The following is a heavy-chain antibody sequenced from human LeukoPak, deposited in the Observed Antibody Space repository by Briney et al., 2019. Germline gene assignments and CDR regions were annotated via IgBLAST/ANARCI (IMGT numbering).Heavy chain of an antibody. Sequence: GGSLRLSCAASGFTFSSYGMHWVRQAPGKGLEWVAVISYDGSNKYYVDSVKGRFTISRDNSKNTLYLQMNSLRAEDTAVYYCAKDPRRYSRTGGYFDYWGQGTLVTVSS. CDR3: AKDPRRYSRTGGYFDY. V-gene: IGHV3-30*18. D-gene: IGHD6-13*01. CDR2: ISYDGSNK. J-gene: IGHJ4*02. CDR1: GFTFSSYG.